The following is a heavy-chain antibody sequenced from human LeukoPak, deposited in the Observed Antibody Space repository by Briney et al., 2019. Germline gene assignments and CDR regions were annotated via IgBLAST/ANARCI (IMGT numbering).Heavy chain of an antibody. V-gene: IGHV3-7*01. D-gene: IGHD2-15*01. J-gene: IGHJ6*02. CDR1: GFIFSSYW. CDR3: ARDRYCGSGGCPMDV. CDR2: IKQDGSEK. Sequence: GGSLRLSCAASGFIFSSYWMSWVRQAPGKGLEWVANIKQDGSEKYYVDSVKGRFTISRDNAKNSLYLQMNSLRVEDTAVYYCARDRYCGSGGCPMDVWGQGTTVTVSS.